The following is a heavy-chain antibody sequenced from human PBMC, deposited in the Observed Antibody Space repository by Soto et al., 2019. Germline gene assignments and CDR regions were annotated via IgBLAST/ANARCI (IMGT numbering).Heavy chain of an antibody. CDR2: SSPRGDTI. J-gene: IGHJ4*02. CDR1: GFSLANYP. Sequence: PVGSLRLSCVASGFSLANYPMNWVRQTPGKGLEWISYSSPRGDTIYYADSVEDRFTISRDNARNSLSLHMSSLRDEDSALYYCAKGPHTNVGWPYYFESWGQGVPVTVSS. CDR3: AKGPHTNVGWPYYFES. D-gene: IGHD6-19*01. V-gene: IGHV3-48*02.